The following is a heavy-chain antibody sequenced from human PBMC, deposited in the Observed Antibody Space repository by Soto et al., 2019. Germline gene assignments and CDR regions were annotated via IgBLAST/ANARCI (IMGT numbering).Heavy chain of an antibody. Sequence: ASVKVSCKASGYTFTSYAMHWVRQAPGQRLEWMGWINAGNGNTKYSQKFQGRVTITRDTSASTAYMELSSLRSEDTAVYYCARDGYDFWSGSMAYYYYGMDLWGQGTTVTVSS. CDR2: INAGNGNT. V-gene: IGHV1-3*01. D-gene: IGHD3-3*01. CDR3: ARDGYDFWSGSMAYYYYGMDL. CDR1: GYTFTSYA. J-gene: IGHJ6*02.